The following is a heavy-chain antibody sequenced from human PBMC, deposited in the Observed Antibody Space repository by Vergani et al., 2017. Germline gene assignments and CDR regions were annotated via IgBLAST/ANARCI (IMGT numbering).Heavy chain of an antibody. Sequence: VQLVESGGGVVQPGRSLRLSCAASGFTFSSYGMSWVRQAPGKGLEWVSAISGSGGSTYYADSVKGRFTISRDNSKNTLYLQMNSLRAEDTAVYYCAKDRIRGYGMDVWGQGTTVTVSS. CDR2: ISGSGGST. J-gene: IGHJ6*02. CDR3: AKDRIRGYGMDV. CDR1: GFTFSSYG. V-gene: IGHV3-23*04. D-gene: IGHD3-16*01.